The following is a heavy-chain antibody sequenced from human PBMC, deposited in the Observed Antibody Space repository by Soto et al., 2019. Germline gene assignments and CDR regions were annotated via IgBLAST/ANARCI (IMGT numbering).Heavy chain of an antibody. V-gene: IGHV4-39*01. CDR2: IYYSGST. J-gene: IGHJ6*02. D-gene: IGHD5-12*01. Sequence: SETLSLTCTVSGGSISSSSYYWGWIRQPPGKGLEWIGSIYYSGSTYYNPSLKSRVTISVDTSKNQFSLKLSSVTAADTAVYYCARHSSGYDFRDGMDVWGQGTTVTVSS. CDR3: ARHSSGYDFRDGMDV. CDR1: GGSISSSSYY.